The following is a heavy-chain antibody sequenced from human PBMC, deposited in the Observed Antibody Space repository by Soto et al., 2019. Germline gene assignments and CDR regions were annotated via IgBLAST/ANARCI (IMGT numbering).Heavy chain of an antibody. CDR2: IIPILGIA. D-gene: IGHD7-27*01. CDR3: AWFASWGCDAFDI. CDR1: GGTFSSYA. J-gene: IGHJ3*02. Sequence: ASVKVSCKASGGTFSSYAISWVRQAPGQGLEWMGRIIPILGIANYAQKFQGRVTITADKSTRSAYMELSSLRSEDSSVYYCAWFASWGCDAFDIWGQGTMVTVSS. V-gene: IGHV1-69*04.